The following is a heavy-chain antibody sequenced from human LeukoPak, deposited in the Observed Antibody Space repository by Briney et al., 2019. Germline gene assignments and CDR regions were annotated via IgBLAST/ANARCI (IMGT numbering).Heavy chain of an antibody. Sequence: GGSLRLSCAASGFTFSSYSMKWIRQAPGKGLERVSYISSGSNTIYYADSVNGRFTISRDNAKNTLYLQMNSLRAEDTAVYYCARDLGQYYDTSDNWFDPWGQGTLVTVSS. CDR2: ISSGSNTI. CDR3: ARDLGQYYDTSDNWFDP. J-gene: IGHJ5*02. CDR1: GFTFSSYS. D-gene: IGHD3-22*01. V-gene: IGHV3-48*01.